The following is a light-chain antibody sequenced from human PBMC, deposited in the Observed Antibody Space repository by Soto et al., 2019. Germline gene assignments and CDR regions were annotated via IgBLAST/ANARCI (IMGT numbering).Light chain of an antibody. CDR1: QSISTY. CDR3: QQSYTIPYT. Sequence: DIPMTQSPSSLSASVGDRVTITCRTSQSISTYVNWYQQKPGKAPNLLIYAASSLQSGVPSRFSGSGSGTEFTLTVSSLQPEDFATYYCQQSYTIPYTFGQGTELEIE. V-gene: IGKV1-39*01. CDR2: AAS. J-gene: IGKJ2*01.